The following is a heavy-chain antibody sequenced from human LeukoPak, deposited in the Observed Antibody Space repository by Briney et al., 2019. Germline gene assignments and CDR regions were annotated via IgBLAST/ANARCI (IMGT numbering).Heavy chain of an antibody. J-gene: IGHJ6*02. Sequence: SETLSLTCTVSGGSISSYYWSWIRQPAGKGLEWIGRIYTSGSTNYNPSLKSRVTMSVDTSKNQFSLKLSSVTAADTAVYYCARDWGIAADTYYYYGMDVWGQGTTVTVSS. CDR1: GGSISSYY. CDR3: ARDWGIAADTYYYYGMDV. CDR2: IYTSGST. D-gene: IGHD6-25*01. V-gene: IGHV4-4*07.